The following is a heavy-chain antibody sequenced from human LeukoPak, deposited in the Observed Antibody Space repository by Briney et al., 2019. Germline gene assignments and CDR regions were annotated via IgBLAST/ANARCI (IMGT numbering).Heavy chain of an antibody. V-gene: IGHV3-30-3*01. Sequence: GGSLRLSCAASGFTFSSYAMHWVRQAPGKGLEWVAVISYDGSNKYYADSVKGRFTISRDNSKNTLYLQMNSLRAEDTAVYYCANLAYCGGDCYWVSDYWGQGTLVTVSS. J-gene: IGHJ4*02. CDR1: GFTFSSYA. CDR3: ANLAYCGGDCYWVSDY. CDR2: ISYDGSNK. D-gene: IGHD2-21*02.